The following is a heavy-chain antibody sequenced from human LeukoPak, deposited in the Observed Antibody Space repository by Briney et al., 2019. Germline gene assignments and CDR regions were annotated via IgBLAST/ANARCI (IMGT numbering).Heavy chain of an antibody. CDR1: GGSISSYY. CDR3: ARDRDSSSWYNWFDP. J-gene: IGHJ5*02. V-gene: IGHV4-59*01. CDR2: IYYSGST. Sequence: PSETLSLTCTVSGGSISSYYWSWIRQPPGKGLEWIGYIYYSGSTNYNPSLKSRVTISVDTSKNQFSLKLGSVTAADTAVYYCARDRDSSSWYNWFDPWGQGTLVTVSS. D-gene: IGHD6-13*01.